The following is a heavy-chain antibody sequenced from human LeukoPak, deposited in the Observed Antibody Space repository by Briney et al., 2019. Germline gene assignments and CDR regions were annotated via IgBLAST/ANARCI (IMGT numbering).Heavy chain of an antibody. CDR1: GFTFSSYA. V-gene: IGHV3-23*01. CDR3: ARKQRNAFDI. D-gene: IGHD6-25*01. Sequence: GGSLRLSCAASGFTFSSYAMNWVRQAPGKGLQWVSTMSGSGGRTDYADSVKGRFTISRDNSRNTLYLQMNSLRAEDTAVYYCARKQRNAFDIWGQGTMVTVSS. CDR2: MSGSGGRT. J-gene: IGHJ3*02.